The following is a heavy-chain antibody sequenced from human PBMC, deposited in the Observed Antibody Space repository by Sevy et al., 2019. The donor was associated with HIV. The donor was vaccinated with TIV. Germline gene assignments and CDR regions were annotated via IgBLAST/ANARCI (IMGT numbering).Heavy chain of an antibody. CDR2: IKQEGSEK. V-gene: IGHV3-7*01. Sequence: GGSLRLSCVASGFTFRSYWMTWVRQAPGKGLEWVANIKQEGSEKDYVDSVKGRFTISRDNAKNSLYLQMNNLRVEDTAVYYCARDPTSMLGFDIWDQGTMVTVSS. J-gene: IGHJ3*02. CDR3: ARDPTSMLGFDI. D-gene: IGHD3-16*01. CDR1: GFTFRSYW.